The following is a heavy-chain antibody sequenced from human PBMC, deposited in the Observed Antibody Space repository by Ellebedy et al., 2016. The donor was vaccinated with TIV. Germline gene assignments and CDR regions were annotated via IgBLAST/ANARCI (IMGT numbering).Heavy chain of an antibody. CDR2: ISSDGSDK. CDR3: AKPAGPNPGYSASWATYFDY. D-gene: IGHD6-13*01. J-gene: IGHJ4*02. V-gene: IGHV3-30*18. CDR1: GFRFGSYG. Sequence: GESLKISXAASGFRFGSYGMHWVRQAPGKGLEWVAVISSDGSDKYYADSVKGRFTISRDNSKNTLYLQMNSLRAEDTAVYYCAKPAGPNPGYSASWATYFDYWGQGTLVTVSS.